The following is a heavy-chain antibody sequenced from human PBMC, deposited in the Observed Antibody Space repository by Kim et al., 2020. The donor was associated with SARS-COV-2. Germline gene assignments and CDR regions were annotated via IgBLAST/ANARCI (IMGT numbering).Heavy chain of an antibody. D-gene: IGHD1-20*01. J-gene: IGHJ6*02. Sequence: GGSLRLSCAASGFTFSDYYMSWIRQAPGKGLEWVSYISSSRSYTNYADSVKGRFTISRDNAKNSLYLPMNSLRAEDTAVYYCARAEGNLNWYDWRGPYYYDCMDVWGQGTLVTVSS. CDR2: ISSSRSYT. CDR1: GFTFSDYY. V-gene: IGHV3-11*06. CDR3: ARAEGNLNWYDWRGPYYYDCMDV.